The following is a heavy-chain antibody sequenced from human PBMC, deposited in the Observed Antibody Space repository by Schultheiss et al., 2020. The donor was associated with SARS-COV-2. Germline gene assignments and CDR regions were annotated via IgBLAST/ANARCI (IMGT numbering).Heavy chain of an antibody. Sequence: GGSLRLSCAASGLTFSSYAMSWVRQAPGKGLEWVSAISGSGGSTYYADSVKGRFTISRDNSKNTLYLQMNSLRAEDTAVYYCAKDSYYYDSSGYYPMAIDYWGQGTLVTVSS. CDR3: AKDSYYYDSSGYYPMAIDY. D-gene: IGHD3-22*01. CDR2: ISGSGGST. J-gene: IGHJ4*02. CDR1: GLTFSSYA. V-gene: IGHV3-23*01.